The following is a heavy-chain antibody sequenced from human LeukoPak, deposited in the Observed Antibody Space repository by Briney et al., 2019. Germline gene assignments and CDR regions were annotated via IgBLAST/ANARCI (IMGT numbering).Heavy chain of an antibody. CDR3: AIWSSSSDFQH. CDR1: GGTFSSYA. V-gene: IGHV1-69*05. CDR2: IIPIFGTA. J-gene: IGHJ1*01. Sequence: ALVKVSCKASGGTFSSYAISWVQQAPGQGLEWMGGIIPIFGTANYAQKFQGRVTITTDESTSTAYMELSSLRSEDTAVYYCAIWSSSSDFQHWGQGTLVTVSS. D-gene: IGHD6-6*01.